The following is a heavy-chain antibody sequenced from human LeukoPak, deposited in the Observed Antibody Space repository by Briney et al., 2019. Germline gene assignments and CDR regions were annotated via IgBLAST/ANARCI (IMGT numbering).Heavy chain of an antibody. J-gene: IGHJ3*02. CDR3: ARHPIRGLAGAFDI. CDR2: IYPGDSDT. Sequence: GESLKISCEGSGYSFATYWIGWVRQMPGKGLEWMGIIYPGDSDTRYSPSFQGQVTISADKSISTAYLQWSSLKASDTAMYYCARHPIRGLAGAFDIWGQGTMVTVSS. V-gene: IGHV5-51*01. CDR1: GYSFATYW.